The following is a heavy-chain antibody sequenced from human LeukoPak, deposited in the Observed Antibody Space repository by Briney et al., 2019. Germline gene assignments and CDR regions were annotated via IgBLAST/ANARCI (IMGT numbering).Heavy chain of an antibody. CDR2: INTNTGNP. CDR1: GYTFTSYA. J-gene: IGHJ4*02. CDR3: ATDESPRITMIVVDY. D-gene: IGHD3-22*01. V-gene: IGHV7-4-1*01. Sequence: ASVNVSCKASGYTFTSYAMNWVRQAPGQGLEWMGWINTNTGNPTYAQGFTGRFVFSLDTSVSTAYLQICSLKAHATAVYYCATDESPRITMIVVDYWGQGTLVTVSS.